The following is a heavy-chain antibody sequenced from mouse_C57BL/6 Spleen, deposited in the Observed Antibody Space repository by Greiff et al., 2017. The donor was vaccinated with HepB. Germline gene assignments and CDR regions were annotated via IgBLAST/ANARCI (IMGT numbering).Heavy chain of an antibody. CDR2: INPSSGYT. Sequence: VQLQQSGAELARPGASVKMSCKASGYTFTSYTMHWVKQRPGQGLEWIGYINPSSGYTKYNQKFKDKATLTADKSSSTAYMQLSSLTSADSAVYYCARGDYDWFAYWGQGTLVTVSA. D-gene: IGHD2-4*01. CDR3: ARGDYDWFAY. V-gene: IGHV1-4*01. CDR1: GYTFTSYT. J-gene: IGHJ3*01.